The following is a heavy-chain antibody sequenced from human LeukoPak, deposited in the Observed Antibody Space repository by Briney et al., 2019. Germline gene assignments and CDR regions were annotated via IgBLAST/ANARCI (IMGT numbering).Heavy chain of an antibody. Sequence: SETLSLTCTVSGGSISSTGYYWGWSRQPPGKGLEWIGSINYSGSTFYNPSLKSRVTISADTSKTQFSLKLSTVTAADTAVYYCAAYYYDSSCYFGWGQGTLVTVSS. CDR3: AAYYYDSSCYFG. V-gene: IGHV4-39*01. J-gene: IGHJ4*02. D-gene: IGHD3-22*01. CDR1: GGSISSTGYY. CDR2: INYSGST.